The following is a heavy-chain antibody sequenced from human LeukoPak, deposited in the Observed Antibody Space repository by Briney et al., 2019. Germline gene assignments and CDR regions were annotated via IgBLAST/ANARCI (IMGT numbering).Heavy chain of an antibody. J-gene: IGHJ4*02. Sequence: SETLSLTCTVSGGSPSTSSYYCGWILQPPRKGLEWIGRIYYSGSTYYNPSLKSRVTISVDTSKNQFSLQVSSVTAADTAVYYCAGGITIFGVVIMTNDIHPFDYWGQGTLVTVSS. CDR3: AGGITIFGVVIMTNDIHPFDY. CDR1: GGSPSTSSYY. D-gene: IGHD3-3*01. V-gene: IGHV4-39*01. CDR2: IYYSGST.